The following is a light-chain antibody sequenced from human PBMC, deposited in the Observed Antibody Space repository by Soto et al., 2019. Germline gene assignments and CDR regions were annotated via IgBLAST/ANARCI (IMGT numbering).Light chain of an antibody. CDR2: GAS. CDR3: QQFNGYPHT. V-gene: IGKV1-13*02. CDR1: QDISSA. Sequence: AIQLTQSPSSLSASVGDRVTITCRASQDISSALAWYQQKPGKSPKLLIYGASSLESGVPSRFSGSGSGTDFTLTISSLQPEDFATYYCQQFNGYPHTFGPGTRVDIK. J-gene: IGKJ3*01.